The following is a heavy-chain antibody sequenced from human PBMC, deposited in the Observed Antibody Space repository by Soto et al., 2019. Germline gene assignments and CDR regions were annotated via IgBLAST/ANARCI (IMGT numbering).Heavy chain of an antibody. V-gene: IGHV3-33*01. Sequence: GGSLRLSCAASGFTFSSYGMHWVRQAPGKGLEWVAVIWYDGSNKYYADSVKGRFTISRDNSKNTLYLQMNSLRAEDTAVYYCARESARANYDILTGELDYWGQGTLGTVSS. CDR1: GFTFSSYG. CDR2: IWYDGSNK. J-gene: IGHJ4*02. D-gene: IGHD3-9*01. CDR3: ARESARANYDILTGELDY.